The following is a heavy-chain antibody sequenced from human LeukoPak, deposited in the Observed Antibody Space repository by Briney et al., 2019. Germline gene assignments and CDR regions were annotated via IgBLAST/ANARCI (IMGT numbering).Heavy chain of an antibody. D-gene: IGHD3-3*01. CDR3: ARASPLNYDFWSGYYVNWFDP. CDR1: GGTFSSYA. J-gene: IGHJ5*02. CDR2: IIPIFGTA. V-gene: IGHV1-69*13. Sequence: EASVKVSCKASGGTFSSYAISWVRQAPGQGLEWMGGIIPIFGTANYAQKFQGRVTITADESTSTAYMELSSLRSEDTAVYYCARASPLNYDFWSGYYVNWFDPWGQGTLVTVSS.